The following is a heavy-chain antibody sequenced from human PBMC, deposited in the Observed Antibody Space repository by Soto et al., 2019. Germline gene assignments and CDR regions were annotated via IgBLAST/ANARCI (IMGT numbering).Heavy chain of an antibody. D-gene: IGHD6-13*01. V-gene: IGHV3-11*06. CDR2: ISSSSSYT. J-gene: IGHJ4*02. CDR3: ARSPKYSSSWYGGYYFDY. Sequence: LRLSCAASGFTFSDYYMSWIRQAPGKGLEWVSYISSSSSYTNYADSVKGRFTISRDNAKNSLYLQMNSLRAEDTAVYYCARSPKYSSSWYGGYYFDYWGQGTLVTVSS. CDR1: GFTFSDYY.